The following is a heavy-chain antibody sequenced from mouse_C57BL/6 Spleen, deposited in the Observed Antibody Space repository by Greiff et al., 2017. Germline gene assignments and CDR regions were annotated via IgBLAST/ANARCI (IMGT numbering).Heavy chain of an antibody. CDR3: ASEDYGSSLAY. CDR2: INPNNGGT. J-gene: IGHJ3*01. CDR1: GYTFIDYN. Sequence: EVQLQQSGPELVKPGASVKIPCKASGYTFIDYNMDWVKQSHGKSLEWIGDINPNNGGTIYNQKFKGKATLTVDKSSSTAYMELRSLTSEDTAVYYCASEDYGSSLAYWGQGTLVTVSA. D-gene: IGHD1-1*01. V-gene: IGHV1-18*01.